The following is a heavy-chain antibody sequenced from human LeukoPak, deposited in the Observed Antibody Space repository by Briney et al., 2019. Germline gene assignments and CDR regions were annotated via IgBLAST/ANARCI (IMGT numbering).Heavy chain of an antibody. D-gene: IGHD4-17*01. CDR2: IYSGGST. Sequence: PGGSLRLSCAASGFTVSSNYMSWVRQAPGKGLEWVSVIYSGGSTYYADSVKGRFTISRDNSKNTLYLQMNSLRAEDTAVYYCARAPHYGDWNWFDPWGQGTLVTVSS. CDR3: ARAPHYGDWNWFDP. CDR1: GFTVSSNY. J-gene: IGHJ5*02. V-gene: IGHV3-66*01.